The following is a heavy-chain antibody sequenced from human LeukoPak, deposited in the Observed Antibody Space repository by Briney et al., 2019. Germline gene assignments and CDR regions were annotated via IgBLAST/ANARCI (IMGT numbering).Heavy chain of an antibody. CDR3: ARRVADRSGWYFDY. D-gene: IGHD6-19*01. V-gene: IGHV4-59*08. CDR1: AGSIGIYY. J-gene: IGHJ4*02. Sequence: SETLSLTCTVSAGSIGIYYWTWIRQPPGKGLEWIGYIYYSGSTNYNPSLKSRVTISVDTSKNQLSLKLSSVTAADTAVYYCARRVADRSGWYFDYWGQGILVTVSS. CDR2: IYYSGST.